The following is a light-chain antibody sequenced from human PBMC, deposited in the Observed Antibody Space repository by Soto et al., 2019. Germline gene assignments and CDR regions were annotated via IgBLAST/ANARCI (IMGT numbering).Light chain of an antibody. V-gene: IGLV2-14*01. CDR2: DVS. CDR1: SSDVGGYNY. CDR3: SSYTSSSTSRYV. Sequence: QSALTQPASWSGSPGQSITISCTGTSSDVGGYNYVSWYQQHPGKAPKLMIYDVSNRPSGVSNRFSGSKSGNTASLTISGLQAEDEADYYCSSYTSSSTSRYVFGTGTKVTVL. J-gene: IGLJ1*01.